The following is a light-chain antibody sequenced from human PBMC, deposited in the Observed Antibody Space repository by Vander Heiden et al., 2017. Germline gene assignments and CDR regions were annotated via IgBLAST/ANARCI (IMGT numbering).Light chain of an antibody. CDR1: QSISSY. J-gene: IGKJ2*01. CDR3: QQTDSNPMYT. CDR2: GAS. V-gene: IGKV1-39*01. Sequence: DIHMSQAPSSLSASVGDRVTITCRASQSISSYLNWYQQKPGKAPKLLIYGASSWQSGVPSRFSGSGSGTEFTLTISSLQPEDFATYYCQQTDSNPMYTFGQGTKVEIK.